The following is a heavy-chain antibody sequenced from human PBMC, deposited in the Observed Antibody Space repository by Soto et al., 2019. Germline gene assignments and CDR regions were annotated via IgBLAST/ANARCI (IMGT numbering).Heavy chain of an antibody. V-gene: IGHV3-23*01. CDR1: GFTFSNFA. J-gene: IGHJ4*02. CDR2: ISGSGGST. CDR3: AKGYCSTTSCYFDY. Sequence: PGGSLRLSCAASGFTFSNFAMNWVRQAPGRGLEWVSVISGSGGSTYYADSVKGRFTISRDNSKNTLYLQMNSLRAEDTAVYYCAKGYCSTTSCYFDYWGQGTLVTVSS. D-gene: IGHD2-2*01.